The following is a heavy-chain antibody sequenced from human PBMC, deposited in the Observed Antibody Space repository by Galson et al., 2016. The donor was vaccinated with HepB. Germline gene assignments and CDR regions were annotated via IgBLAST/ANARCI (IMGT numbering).Heavy chain of an antibody. CDR3: ARDGVYGSSTLDY. V-gene: IGHV3-33*08. CDR2: IWYDGTDQ. Sequence: SLRLSCAASGFTFDSYWMSWVRQAPGKGLEWLGSIWYDGTDQKYAVSVKGRFSISRDNSKNTLYLQMNSLRVEDTAVYYCARDGVYGSSTLDYWGQGTLVTVSS. CDR1: GFTFDSYW. J-gene: IGHJ4*02. D-gene: IGHD3-10*01.